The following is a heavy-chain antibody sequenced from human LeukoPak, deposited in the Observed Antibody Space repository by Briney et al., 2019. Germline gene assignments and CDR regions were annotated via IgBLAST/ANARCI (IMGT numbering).Heavy chain of an antibody. D-gene: IGHD4-17*01. J-gene: IGHJ4*02. V-gene: IGHV3-74*01. Sequence: GGSLRLSCAASGFTFSSYWMHWVRQAPGKGLVWVSRIKRDGSSTSYADSVKGRFTISRDNAKNTLYLQMSSLTAEDTAVHYCARAYSGDLPGSCWGQGTLVTVSS. CDR3: ARAYSGDLPGSC. CDR1: GFTFSSYW. CDR2: IKRDGSST.